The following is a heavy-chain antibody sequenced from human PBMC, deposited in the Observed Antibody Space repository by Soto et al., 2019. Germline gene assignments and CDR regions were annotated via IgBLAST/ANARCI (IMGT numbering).Heavy chain of an antibody. V-gene: IGHV1-18*01. Sequence: ASVKVSCKASGYTFITYGISWVRQAPGQGLEWMGWISGYNGNTKYAQKLQDRVTMTTDTFTSTAYMELRSLRSDDTAVYYCARLGGSGSYYPHNWFDPWGQGTLVTLSS. CDR3: ARLGGSGSYYPHNWFDP. J-gene: IGHJ5*02. CDR2: ISGYNGNT. D-gene: IGHD3-10*01. CDR1: GYTFITYG.